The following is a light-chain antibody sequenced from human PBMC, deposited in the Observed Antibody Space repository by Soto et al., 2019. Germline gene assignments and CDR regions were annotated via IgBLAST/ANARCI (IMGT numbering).Light chain of an antibody. Sequence: DIQMTQSPSTLSASVGDRVTITCRASQSVDTCLAWYQQKPGKAPHLLIYKASRLETGVPSRFIGSGSVTEFTLTISSLQPDDFATYYCQQFYRYPWTFGQGTKVEIK. J-gene: IGKJ1*01. CDR3: QQFYRYPWT. CDR2: KAS. V-gene: IGKV1-5*03. CDR1: QSVDTC.